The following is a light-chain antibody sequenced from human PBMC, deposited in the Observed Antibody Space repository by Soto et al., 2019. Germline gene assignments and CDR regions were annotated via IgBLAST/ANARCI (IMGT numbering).Light chain of an antibody. CDR3: QQYSSYSAWT. Sequence: IQLTQSPSSLSASIGDRVSITCRASQSISKWLAWHQQKPGKAPKLLIYDASTLQSGVPPRFSGSGSGTEFTLTIRSLQPDDIATYYCQQYSSYSAWTFGEGTKVDIK. J-gene: IGKJ1*01. CDR2: DAS. CDR1: QSISKW. V-gene: IGKV1-5*01.